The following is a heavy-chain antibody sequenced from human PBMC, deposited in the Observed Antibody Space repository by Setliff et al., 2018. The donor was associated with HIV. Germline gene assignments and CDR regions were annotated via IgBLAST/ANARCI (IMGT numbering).Heavy chain of an antibody. J-gene: IGHJ2*01. Sequence: SETLSLTCTFSGDSISSGNYYWSWIRQPAGKGLEWIGRIYSTGSTNYNPSLKSRVTISSDTSKILFSLKLTTVTAADAAVYYCTRDTGYILSGYRPHWYFDLWGRGTLVTVSS. D-gene: IGHD3-9*01. V-gene: IGHV4-61*02. CDR3: TRDTGYILSGYRPHWYFDL. CDR2: IYSTGST. CDR1: GDSISSGNYY.